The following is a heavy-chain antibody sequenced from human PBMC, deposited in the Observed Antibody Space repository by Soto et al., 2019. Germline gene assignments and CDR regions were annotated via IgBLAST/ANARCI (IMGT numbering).Heavy chain of an antibody. J-gene: IGHJ4*02. CDR2: INHSGST. Sequence: PSETLSLTCAVYGGSFSCYYWSWIRQPPGKGLEWIGEINHSGSTNYNPSLKSRVTISVDTSKNQFSLKLSSVTAADTAVYYCASVGVYYYDSSAAGYWGQGTLVTVYS. CDR1: GGSFSCYY. D-gene: IGHD3-22*01. V-gene: IGHV4-34*01. CDR3: ASVGVYYYDSSAAGY.